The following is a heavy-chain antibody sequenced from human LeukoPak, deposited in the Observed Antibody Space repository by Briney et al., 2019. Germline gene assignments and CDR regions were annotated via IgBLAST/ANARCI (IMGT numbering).Heavy chain of an antibody. D-gene: IGHD2-2*01. Sequence: SETLSLTCTVSGGSISSYYWSWIRQPPGKGLEWIGYIYYSGSTNYNPSLRSRVTISVDTSKNQFSLELSSVTAADTAVYYCARQVDCSSTSCYVLEPYFDYWGQGTLVTVSS. CDR1: GGSISSYY. CDR2: IYYSGST. V-gene: IGHV4-59*01. CDR3: ARQVDCSSTSCYVLEPYFDY. J-gene: IGHJ4*02.